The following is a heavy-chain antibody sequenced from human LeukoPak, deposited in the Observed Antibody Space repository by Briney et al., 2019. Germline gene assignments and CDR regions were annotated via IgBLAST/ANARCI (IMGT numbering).Heavy chain of an antibody. J-gene: IGHJ5*01. CDR1: GFTFSSYS. V-gene: IGHV3-30-3*02. Sequence: PGGSLRLSCAASGFTFSSYSMHWVRQAPGKGLEWVVVMSYSGGTESYADSVKGRFTISRDNSKNTLYLQMNNLGAEDTAVYYCAKNGAAAAIWRFDSWGQGTLVNVS. CDR3: AKNGAAAAIWRFDS. CDR2: MSYSGGTE. D-gene: IGHD2-2*02.